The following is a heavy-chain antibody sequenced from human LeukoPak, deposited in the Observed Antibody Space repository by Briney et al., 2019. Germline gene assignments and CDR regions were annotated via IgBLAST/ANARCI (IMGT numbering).Heavy chain of an antibody. J-gene: IGHJ4*02. D-gene: IGHD3-22*01. Sequence: PGGSLRLSCAGSGFTFSSYWMSWVRQAPGKGLEWVANIKQDGSEKYYVDSVKGRFTISRDNAKNSLYLQMNSLRAEDTAAYYCARDVYYDSSGYCFDYWGQGTLVTVSS. CDR3: ARDVYYDSSGYCFDY. V-gene: IGHV3-7*01. CDR1: GFTFSSYW. CDR2: IKQDGSEK.